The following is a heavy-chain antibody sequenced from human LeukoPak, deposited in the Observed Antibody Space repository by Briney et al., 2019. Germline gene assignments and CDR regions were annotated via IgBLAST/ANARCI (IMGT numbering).Heavy chain of an antibody. V-gene: IGHV3-49*04. CDR3: TRAPIQLWSDAFDI. D-gene: IGHD5-18*01. J-gene: IGHJ3*02. CDR1: GFTFGDYA. Sequence: GGSLRLSCTASGFTFGDYAMSCVRQTPGKGLEWVGFIRSKAYGGTTEYAASVKGRFTISRDDSKSIAYLQMNSLKTEDTAVYYCTRAPIQLWSDAFDIWGQGTMVTVSS. CDR2: IRSKAYGGTT.